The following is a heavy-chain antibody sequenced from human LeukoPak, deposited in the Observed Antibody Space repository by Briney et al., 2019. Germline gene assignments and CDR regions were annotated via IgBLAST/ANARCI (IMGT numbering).Heavy chain of an antibody. CDR1: GYSISSGYY. Sequence: SGTLSLTCAVPGYSISSGYYWGWIRQPPGKGLEWIGSIYPSGGTYYNPSLKSRVTISVDTSKNQFSLTLSSVTDADTAVYYCARLMARLVVPADDDYWGQGTLVTVSS. J-gene: IGHJ4*02. CDR2: IYPSGGT. D-gene: IGHD2-2*01. V-gene: IGHV4-38-2*01. CDR3: ARLMARLVVPADDDY.